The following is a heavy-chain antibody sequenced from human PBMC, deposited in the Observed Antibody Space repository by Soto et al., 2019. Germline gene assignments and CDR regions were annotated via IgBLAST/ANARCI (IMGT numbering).Heavy chain of an antibody. Sequence: QVQLVESGGGVVQPGRSLRLSCTASGFPFSPYTMHWVRQAPGKGLEWVTVISYDGSNEYYADSVKGRFAISRDNSMNTLYLHMNSLIPEDTAAYYCARGGGFCGGDCYKGGIDYWGQGILVTVSS. CDR2: ISYDGSNE. D-gene: IGHD2-21*02. CDR1: GFPFSPYT. CDR3: ARGGGFCGGDCYKGGIDY. J-gene: IGHJ4*02. V-gene: IGHV3-30*09.